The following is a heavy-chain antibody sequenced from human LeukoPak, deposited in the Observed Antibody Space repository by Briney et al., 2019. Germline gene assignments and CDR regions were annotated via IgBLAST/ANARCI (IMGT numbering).Heavy chain of an antibody. J-gene: IGHJ3*02. CDR3: AKDPRGYSYGPGAFDI. Sequence: GGSLRLSCAASGFTFSSYGMHWVRQAPGKGLEWVAFIRYDGSNKYYADYVKGRFTISRDNSKNTLYLQMNSLRAEDTAVYYCAKDPRGYSYGPGAFDIWGQGTMVTVSS. D-gene: IGHD5-18*01. CDR1: GFTFSSYG. V-gene: IGHV3-30*02. CDR2: IRYDGSNK.